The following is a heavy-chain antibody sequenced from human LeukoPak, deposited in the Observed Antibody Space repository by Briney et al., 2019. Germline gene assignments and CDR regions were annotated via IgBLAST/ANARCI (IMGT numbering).Heavy chain of an antibody. V-gene: IGHV3-74*01. Sequence: GGSLRLSCAASGFTFSRCWMHWVRQAPGQGLEWVSRTNSDGRITTYADSVKGRFTISRDNAKNTLYLQMNSLRAEDTAVYYCASVADYQIDYWGQGTLVTVSS. J-gene: IGHJ4*02. CDR1: GFTFSRCW. CDR3: ASVADYQIDY. D-gene: IGHD4/OR15-4a*01. CDR2: TNSDGRIT.